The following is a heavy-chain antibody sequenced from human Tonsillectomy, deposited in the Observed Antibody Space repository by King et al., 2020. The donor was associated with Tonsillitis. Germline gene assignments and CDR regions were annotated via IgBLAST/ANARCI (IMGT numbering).Heavy chain of an antibody. Sequence: VQLVESGGGLVQPGGSLRLSCAASGFTFSSYAMSWVRQAPGKRLEWVAAISCCGGSTNYPDSVKGRFTISRDNSKNTLYLQMNSLRAEDTAVYYCARNSFWSGYSPFDYWGQGTLVTVSS. CDR2: ISCCGGST. D-gene: IGHD3-3*01. CDR1: GFTFSSYA. V-gene: IGHV3-23*04. J-gene: IGHJ4*02. CDR3: ARNSFWSGYSPFDY.